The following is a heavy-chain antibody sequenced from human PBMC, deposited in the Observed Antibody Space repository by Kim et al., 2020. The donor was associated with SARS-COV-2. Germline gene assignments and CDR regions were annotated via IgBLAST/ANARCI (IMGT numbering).Heavy chain of an antibody. CDR2: IYYTGST. D-gene: IGHD5-12*01. J-gene: IGHJ4*02. CDR3: ARGSGYDKSFNDY. V-gene: IGHV4-59*13. Sequence: SETLSLTCTVSGGSISNYYWSWIRQPPGKGLEWIGYIYYTGSTDYNISLKSRVTISLDTSRSQFSLKLYSVTAADTAVYYCARGSGYDKSFNDYWGQGTL. CDR1: GGSISNYY.